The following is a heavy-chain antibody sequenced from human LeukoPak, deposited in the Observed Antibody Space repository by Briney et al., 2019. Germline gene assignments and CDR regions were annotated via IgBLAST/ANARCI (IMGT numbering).Heavy chain of an antibody. CDR1: GYTFTSYY. V-gene: IGHV1-46*01. Sequence: ASVKVSCKASGYTFTSYYMHWVRQAPGQGLEWMGIINPSGGSTSYAQKFRGRVTMTRDTSTSTVYMELSSLRSEDTAVYYCARGLRGGATTMYYYYYGMDVWGQGTTVTVSS. CDR2: INPSGGST. D-gene: IGHD1-26*01. CDR3: ARGLRGGATTMYYYYYGMDV. J-gene: IGHJ6*02.